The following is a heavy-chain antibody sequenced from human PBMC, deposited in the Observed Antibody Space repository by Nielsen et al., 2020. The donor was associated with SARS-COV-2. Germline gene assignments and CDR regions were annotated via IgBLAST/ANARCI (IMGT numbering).Heavy chain of an antibody. D-gene: IGHD7-27*01. J-gene: IGHJ4*02. CDR1: GYAFTSYY. V-gene: IGHV1-46*01. CDR3: ARDCSCGLGSSPSYYFDY. CDR2: INPSISST. Sequence: ASVKVSCKASGYAFTSYYIHWVRQAPGQALEWMGTINPSISSTEYAQKFQGRVTMSRDTSTSTVYMDLSSLRFDDTAVYYCARDCSCGLGSSPSYYFDYWGQGTLVTVSS.